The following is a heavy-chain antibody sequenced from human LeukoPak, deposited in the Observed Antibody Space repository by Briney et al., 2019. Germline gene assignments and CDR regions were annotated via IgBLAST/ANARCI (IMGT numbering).Heavy chain of an antibody. Sequence: SETLSLTCTVSGGSISSYYWSWIRQPPGKGLEWIGYIYYTGSTDYNPSLKSRVAISVDTSKNQFSLKLNSVTAADTAVYYCARHYGPWGQGTLVTVSS. J-gene: IGHJ5*02. V-gene: IGHV4-59*08. D-gene: IGHD3-10*01. CDR3: ARHYGP. CDR2: IYYTGST. CDR1: GGSISSYY.